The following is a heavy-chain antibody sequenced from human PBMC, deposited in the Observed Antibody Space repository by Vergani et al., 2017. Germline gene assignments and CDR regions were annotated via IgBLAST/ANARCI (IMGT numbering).Heavy chain of an antibody. CDR1: GGSFTSYH. V-gene: IGHV4-34*01. CDR3: ARVNTETNGHLYYYDYMDV. J-gene: IGHJ6*03. D-gene: IGHD4-11*01. Sequence: QVQLQQWGGGLLKPSETLSLTCVVNGGSFTSYHWTWIRESPGEGVEWVVDIDHTVRPDYNPSLKGRLTMSVDKSRNQFSLTLNSVTATDTAIYFCARVNTETNGHLYYYDYMDVWGQGTAVAVS. CDR2: IDHTVRP.